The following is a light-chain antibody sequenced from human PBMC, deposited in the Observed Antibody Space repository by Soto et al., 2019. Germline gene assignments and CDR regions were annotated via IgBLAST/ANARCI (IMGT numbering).Light chain of an antibody. J-gene: IGLJ3*02. Sequence: QSVLTQPPSVSGAPGQRVTISCTGSSSNIGAGYDVHWYQQLPGTAPKLLIYANNNRPSGVPGRFSGSKSGTSASLAITGLQAEDEAEYYCQSYDSSLSTSGGVFGGGTKVTV. CDR3: QSYDSSLSTSGGV. V-gene: IGLV1-40*01. CDR2: ANN. CDR1: SSNIGAGYD.